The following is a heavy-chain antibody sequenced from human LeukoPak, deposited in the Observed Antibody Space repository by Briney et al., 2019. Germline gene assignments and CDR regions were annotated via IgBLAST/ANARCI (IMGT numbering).Heavy chain of an antibody. D-gene: IGHD3-16*02. CDR2: ISAYNGNT. V-gene: IGHV1-18*01. Sequence: ASVKVSCKASGYTFTSYGISWVRQAPGQGLEWMGWISAYNGNTNYAQKLQGRVTMTTDTSTSTAYMELRSLRSDDTAVYYCARAHMITFGGVIVIPGDYWGQGTLVTVSS. CDR1: GYTFTSYG. J-gene: IGHJ4*02. CDR3: ARAHMITFGGVIVIPGDY.